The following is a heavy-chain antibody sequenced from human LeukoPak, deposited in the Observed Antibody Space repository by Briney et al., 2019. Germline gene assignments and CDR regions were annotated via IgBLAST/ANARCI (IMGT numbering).Heavy chain of an antibody. CDR3: AKAEYSYDAFDI. CDR2: ISGSGGST. J-gene: IGHJ3*02. CDR1: GFTFSSYA. V-gene: IGHV3-23*01. D-gene: IGHD5-18*01. Sequence: GGSLRLSCAASGFTFSSYAMSWVRQAPGKGLEWVSAISGSGGSTYYADSVKGRFTISRDNSKNTLYLQMNSLGAEDTAVYYCAKAEYSYDAFDIWGQGTMVTVSS.